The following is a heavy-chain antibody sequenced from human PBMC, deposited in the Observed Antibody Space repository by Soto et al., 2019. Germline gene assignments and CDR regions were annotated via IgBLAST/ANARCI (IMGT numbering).Heavy chain of an antibody. CDR1: GFMFGSYA. D-gene: IGHD6-19*01. CDR2: ISGGGSTT. Sequence: EVQLLESGGGLVQPGGSLGISCATSGFMFGSYAMNWVREAPGKGLEWVSVISGGGSTTNYADSVRGRFTTSRDSSTDTVYLQMYSLRVEDTAVYYCAKARKYSSPYDSWGQGTLVTVSS. V-gene: IGHV3-23*01. CDR3: AKARKYSSPYDS. J-gene: IGHJ5*01.